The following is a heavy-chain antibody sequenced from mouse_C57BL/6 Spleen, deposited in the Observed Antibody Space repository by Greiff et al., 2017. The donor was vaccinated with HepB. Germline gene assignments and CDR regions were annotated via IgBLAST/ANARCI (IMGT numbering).Heavy chain of an antibody. V-gene: IGHV1-50*01. CDR3: ARSRSNYAMDY. J-gene: IGHJ4*01. CDR1: GYTFTSYW. D-gene: IGHD5-1*01. CDR2: IDPSDSYT. Sequence: QVQLKQSGAELVKPGASVKLSCKASGYTFTSYWMQWVKQRPGQGLEWIGEIDPSDSYTNYNQKFKGKATLTVDTSSSTAYMQLSSLTSEDSAVYYCARSRSNYAMDYWGQGTSVTVSS.